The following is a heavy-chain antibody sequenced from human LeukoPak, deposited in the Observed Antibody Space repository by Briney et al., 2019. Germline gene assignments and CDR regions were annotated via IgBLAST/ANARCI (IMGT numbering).Heavy chain of an antibody. CDR2: SDSDGSP. CDR1: GFTFTSYA. CDR3: ARDGPVIAAAGTPLDY. V-gene: IGHV3-23*01. D-gene: IGHD6-13*01. J-gene: IGHJ4*02. Sequence: PGGSLRLSCAASGFTFTSYAITWVREAPGKGLEWVSTSDSDGSPYYADSVKGRFTISRANSKNTLYLQMNSLRAEDTAVYYCARDGPVIAAAGTPLDYWGQGTLVTVSS.